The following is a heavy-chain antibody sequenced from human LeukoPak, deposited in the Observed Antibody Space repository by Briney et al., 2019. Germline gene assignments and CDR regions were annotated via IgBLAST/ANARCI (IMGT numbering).Heavy chain of an antibody. CDR1: GGSFSGYF. CDR2: IYYIGST. D-gene: IGHD3-10*01. V-gene: IGHV4-59*01. CDR3: ARDRGWGVILFYYYMDV. Sequence: SETLSLTCAVYGGSFSGYFWSWIRQPPGKGLEWIGYIYYIGSTNYNPSLKSRVTISLDTSKNQFSLKLTSVTAADTAVYYCARDRGWGVILFYYYMDVWGKGTTVTVSS. J-gene: IGHJ6*03.